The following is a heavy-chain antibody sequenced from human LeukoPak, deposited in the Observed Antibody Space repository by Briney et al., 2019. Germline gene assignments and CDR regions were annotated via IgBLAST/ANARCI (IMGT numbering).Heavy chain of an antibody. CDR2: IGTAGEI. CDR1: GFTFRSYD. D-gene: IGHD3-22*01. V-gene: IGHV3-13*01. Sequence: GGSLRLSCAASGFTFRSYDMHWVRQATGKGLEWVSGIGTAGEIYYPGSVKGRFTISRENAKNSLYLQMNSLRAGDTAVYYCAKDSSDYYFDYWGQGTLVTVSS. J-gene: IGHJ4*02. CDR3: AKDSSDYYFDY.